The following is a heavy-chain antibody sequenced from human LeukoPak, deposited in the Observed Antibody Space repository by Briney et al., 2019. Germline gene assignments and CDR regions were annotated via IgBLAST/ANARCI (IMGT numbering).Heavy chain of an antibody. Sequence: PGGSLRLSCAASGFTFSSYWMHWVRQAPGKGLMWVSRINSDGSSTSYADSVKGRFTISRDNAKNTLYLQMNSLRAEDTAVYYCARAELTYYYDSSGYYYGNWGQGTLVTVSS. V-gene: IGHV3-74*01. CDR1: GFTFSSYW. CDR2: INSDGSST. D-gene: IGHD3-22*01. J-gene: IGHJ4*02. CDR3: ARAELTYYYDSSGYYYGN.